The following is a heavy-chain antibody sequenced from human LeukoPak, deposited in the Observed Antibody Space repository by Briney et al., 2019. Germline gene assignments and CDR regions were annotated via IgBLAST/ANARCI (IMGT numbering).Heavy chain of an antibody. CDR1: GFNFSNHA. V-gene: IGHV3-30*04. CDR3: AREAEFSSSPTFDS. Sequence: GRSLRLSCAASGFNFSNHALHWVRQAPGKGLEWVTLISYDGTKKYYADSVKGRFTVSRDKSSNTVQLQMNSLRPEDTGLYYCAREAEFSSSPTFDSWGQGVLVTVSS. CDR2: ISYDGTKK. J-gene: IGHJ4*02. D-gene: IGHD6-6*01.